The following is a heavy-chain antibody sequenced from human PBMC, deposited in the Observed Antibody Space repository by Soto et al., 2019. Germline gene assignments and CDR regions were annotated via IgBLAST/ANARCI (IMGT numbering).Heavy chain of an antibody. V-gene: IGHV3-64*01. D-gene: IGHD1-26*01. CDR3: AREGMSRTRWEFDY. Sequence: EVQLVESGGGLVQPGGSLRLSCAASGFTFGSYPMHWVRQAPGKGLEYVSAISTNGDSTFYAKSVKGRFTISRDNSKNTLYLQMGSLRAEDMGVYYCAREGMSRTRWEFDYWGQGTLVTASS. CDR2: ISTNGDST. J-gene: IGHJ4*02. CDR1: GFTFGSYP.